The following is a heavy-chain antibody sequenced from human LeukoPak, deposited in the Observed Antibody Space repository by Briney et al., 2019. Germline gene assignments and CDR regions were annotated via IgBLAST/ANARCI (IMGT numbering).Heavy chain of an antibody. CDR3: ATGGATTSFSRFDY. CDR2: ISGSGGST. Sequence: GGSLRLSCAASGFTFSSYAMSWVRQAPGKGLEWVSAISGSGGSTYYADSVKGRFTISRDSSKNTLYLQMNSLRAEDTAVYYCATGGATTSFSRFDYWGQGTLVTVSS. J-gene: IGHJ4*02. CDR1: GFTFSSYA. V-gene: IGHV3-23*01. D-gene: IGHD4-11*01.